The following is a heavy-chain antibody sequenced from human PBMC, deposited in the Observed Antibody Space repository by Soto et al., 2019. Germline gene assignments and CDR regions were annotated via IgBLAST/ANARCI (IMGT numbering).Heavy chain of an antibody. D-gene: IGHD3-10*01. Sequence: GGSLRLSCAASGFTFSHYVLSWVRQSPERGLEWVSSISGSGSSVYVADSVRGRFIMSRDLSTNTVSLQMNSLRAEDTAVYYCAKVRASYLSASYFYCGLDVWGQGTTVTVSS. J-gene: IGHJ6*02. V-gene: IGHV3-23*01. CDR3: AKVRASYLSASYFYCGLDV. CDR2: ISGSGSSV. CDR1: GFTFSHYV.